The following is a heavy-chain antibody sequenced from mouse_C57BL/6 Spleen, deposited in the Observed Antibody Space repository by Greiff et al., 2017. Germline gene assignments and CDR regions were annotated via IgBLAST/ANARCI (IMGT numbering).Heavy chain of an antibody. D-gene: IGHD2-1*01. J-gene: IGHJ1*03. Sequence: VQLQQPGTELVKPGASVKLSCKASGYTFTSYWMHWVKQRPGQGLEWIGNINPSNGGTNYNEKFKSKATLTVDKSSSTAYMQRSSLTSEDSAVYYCARYGNYVSWYFDVWGTGTTVTVSS. CDR1: GYTFTSYW. V-gene: IGHV1-53*01. CDR2: INPSNGGT. CDR3: ARYGNYVSWYFDV.